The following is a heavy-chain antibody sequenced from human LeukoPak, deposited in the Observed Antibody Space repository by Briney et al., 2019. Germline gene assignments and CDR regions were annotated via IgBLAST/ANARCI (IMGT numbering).Heavy chain of an antibody. V-gene: IGHV4-59*01. J-gene: IGHJ4*02. Sequence: ETLSLTCTVSGGSISNYYWSWIRQPPGKGLEWIGYIYYSGSTNYNPSLKSRVSISVDTSKDQFSLKLSSVTAADTAVYYCARYIAVAGTFYFDYWGQGTLVTVSS. D-gene: IGHD6-19*01. CDR1: GGSISNYY. CDR3: ARYIAVAGTFYFDY. CDR2: IYYSGST.